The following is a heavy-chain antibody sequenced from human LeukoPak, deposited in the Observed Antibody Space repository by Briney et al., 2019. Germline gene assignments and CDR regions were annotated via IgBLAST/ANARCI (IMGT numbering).Heavy chain of an antibody. J-gene: IGHJ4*02. D-gene: IGHD6-6*01. CDR2: IYYSGST. CDR1: GGSISSYY. CDR3: TRQEYSSSSFHFDN. V-gene: IGHV4-59*01. Sequence: SETLSLTCTVSGGSISSYYWSWIRQPPGKGLEWIGYIYYSGSTKYNPSLKSRVTISVDTSKNQFSLKMSSVTAADTAVYYCTRQEYSSSSFHFDNWGQGTLVTVSS.